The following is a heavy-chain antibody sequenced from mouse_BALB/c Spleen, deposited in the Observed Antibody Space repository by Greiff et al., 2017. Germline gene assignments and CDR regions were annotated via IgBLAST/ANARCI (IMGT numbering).Heavy chain of an antibody. D-gene: IGHD1-1*01. CDR2: IDPENGDT. CDR3: NAGSTTGVALYSLDY. V-gene: IGHV14-4*02. J-gene: IGHJ4*01. Sequence: VQLKQSGAELVRSGASVKLSCTASGFNIKDYYMHWVKQRPEQGLEWIGWIDPENGDTEYAPKFQGKATMTADTSSNTAYLQLSSLTSEDTAVYYCNAGSTTGVALYSLDYWGQGTTVTVSS. CDR1: GFNIKDYY.